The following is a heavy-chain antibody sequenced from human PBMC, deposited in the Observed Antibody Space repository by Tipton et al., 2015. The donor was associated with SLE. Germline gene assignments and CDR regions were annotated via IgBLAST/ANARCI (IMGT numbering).Heavy chain of an antibody. D-gene: IGHD7-27*01. CDR3: ARPGANWDDAFGI. V-gene: IGHV4-39*07. J-gene: IGHJ3*02. CDR2: ISYSGSS. CDR1: GGSISSCFNY. Sequence: TLSLTCTVPGGSISSCFNYWGWIRQPPGKGLEWIGSISYSGSSYYNPSLKGRGTMSLDTSKNQFSLKLSSVTAADTAVYYCARPGANWDDAFGIWGQGTMVTVSS.